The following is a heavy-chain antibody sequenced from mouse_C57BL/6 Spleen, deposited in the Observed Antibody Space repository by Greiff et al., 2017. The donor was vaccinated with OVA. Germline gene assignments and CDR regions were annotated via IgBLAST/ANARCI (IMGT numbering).Heavy chain of an antibody. J-gene: IGHJ4*01. V-gene: IGHV8-12*01. CDR3: ARRSSYYAMDY. CDR2: IDWDDDK. D-gene: IGHD1-1*01. Sequence: QVTLKVSGPGILQSSQTLSLTCSFSGFSLSTSGMGVSWIRQPSGMGLEWLAHIDWDDDKRNSTSLKRPPTLSKDTSGNPAFLKMTSVDTADTATDYCARRSSYYAMDYWGQGTSVTVSS. CDR1: GFSLSTSGMG.